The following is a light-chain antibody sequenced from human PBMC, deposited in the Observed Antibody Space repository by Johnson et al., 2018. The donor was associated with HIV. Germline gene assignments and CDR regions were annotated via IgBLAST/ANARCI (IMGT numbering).Light chain of an antibody. CDR2: ENN. CDR1: SSNIGNND. Sequence: QSVLTQPPSVSAAPGQKVTISCSGSSSNIGNNDVSWYQHLPGAAPKLLIYENNKRPSGIPDRFSGSKSGTSATLGITGLPTGDEADYYCGTWDSSLSASYVFGTGTKVTVL. V-gene: IGLV1-51*02. J-gene: IGLJ1*01. CDR3: GTWDSSLSASYV.